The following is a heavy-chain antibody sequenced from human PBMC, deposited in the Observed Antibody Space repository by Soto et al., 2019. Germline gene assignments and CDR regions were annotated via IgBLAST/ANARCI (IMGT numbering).Heavy chain of an antibody. CDR1: GFVFSTYA. D-gene: IGHD1-26*01. J-gene: IGHJ5*02. CDR3: AKDLSGPTPWFDP. Sequence: PGGSLRLSCAASGFVFSTYAMNWVRQAPGKGLEWVSTISDSATRTYYADSVKGRFTISRDNSEDTMSLHMSNLRAEDTAVYYCAKDLSGPTPWFDPWGQGTLVTVSS. CDR2: ISDSATRT. V-gene: IGHV3-23*01.